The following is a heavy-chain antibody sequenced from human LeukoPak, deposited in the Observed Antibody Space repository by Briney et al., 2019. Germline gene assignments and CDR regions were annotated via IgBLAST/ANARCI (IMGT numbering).Heavy chain of an antibody. CDR2: INLSGGST. J-gene: IGHJ6*03. Sequence: ASVKVSCKASGYTFTSYYMHWVRQAPGQGLEWMGIINLSGGSTSYAQKFQGRVTMTRDTSTSTVYMELSSLRSEDTAVYYCARIIYDYVGGSYYMDVWGKGTTVTISS. CDR1: GYTFTSYY. D-gene: IGHD3-16*01. CDR3: ARIIYDYVGGSYYMDV. V-gene: IGHV1-46*01.